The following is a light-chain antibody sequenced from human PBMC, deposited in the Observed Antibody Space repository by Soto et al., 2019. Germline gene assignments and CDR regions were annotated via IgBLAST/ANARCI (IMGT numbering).Light chain of an antibody. V-gene: IGLV2-14*01. Sequence: QSVLTQPASVSGSPGQSITISCTGTSSDVGLYDYVSWYQQHPGKAPQLMIYAVSNRPSGVSNRFSASKSGNTASLFISGLQAEGEADYYCSSYTSDSSYVFGSGTKVTAL. J-gene: IGLJ1*01. CDR2: AVS. CDR1: SSDVGLYDY. CDR3: SSYTSDSSYV.